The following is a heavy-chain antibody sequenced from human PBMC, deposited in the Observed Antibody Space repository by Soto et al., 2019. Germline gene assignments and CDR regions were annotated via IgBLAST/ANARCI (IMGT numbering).Heavy chain of an antibody. J-gene: IGHJ5*01. D-gene: IGHD4-17*01. Sequence: DVQVLESGGGLVQPAGSLGLSCAASGFTFSKYAMSWARQAPGKGLEGVSGISSSGDNTYYVDSVRGRFTISRDNSKNILYLQMPSLSAEATAVYYCAKDRDYAEYRPDSWGQGTLVTVSS. CDR1: GFTFSKYA. CDR2: ISSSGDNT. V-gene: IGHV3-23*01. CDR3: AKDRDYAEYRPDS.